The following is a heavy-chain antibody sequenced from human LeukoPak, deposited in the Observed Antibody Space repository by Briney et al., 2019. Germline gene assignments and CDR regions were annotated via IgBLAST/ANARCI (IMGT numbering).Heavy chain of an antibody. V-gene: IGHV3-30*18. D-gene: IGHD1-26*01. CDR3: AKDLITDSGSYYNDY. J-gene: IGHJ4*02. CDR2: ISYDGSNK. CDR1: GFTFSSYG. Sequence: GGSLRLSCAASGFTFSSYGMHWVRQAPGKGLEWVAVISYDGSNKYYADSVKGRFTISRDNSKNTLYLQMNSQRAEDTAVYYCAKDLITDSGSYYNDYWGQGTLVTVSS.